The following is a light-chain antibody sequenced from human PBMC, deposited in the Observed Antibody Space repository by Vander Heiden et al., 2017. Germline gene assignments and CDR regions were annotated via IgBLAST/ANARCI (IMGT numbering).Light chain of an antibody. Sequence: DIQMTQSPSTLSASVGARVTITFRASHSLSSLLACYQQKPGKALMLFFYDASSLESGVTLSFSGSGSGIEFTLSIVDPEPDDFSSYLCEQYNTYPRTFGQGTKVEIK. CDR3: EQYNTYPRT. J-gene: IGKJ1*01. CDR2: DAS. CDR1: HSLSSL. V-gene: IGKV1-5*01.